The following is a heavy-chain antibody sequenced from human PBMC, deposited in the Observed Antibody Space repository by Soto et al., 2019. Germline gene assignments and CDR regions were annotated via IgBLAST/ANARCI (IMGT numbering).Heavy chain of an antibody. CDR2: ISAYNGNT. CDR1: GYTFTSYG. CDR3: ARGTIFGVENNWFDP. Sequence: ASVKVSCKASGYTFTSYGISWVRQAPGQGLEWMGWISAYNGNTNYAQKHQGRVTMTTDTSTSTAYMELRSLRSDDTAVYYCARGTIFGVENNWFDPWGQGTLVTSPQ. V-gene: IGHV1-18*01. D-gene: IGHD3-3*01. J-gene: IGHJ5*02.